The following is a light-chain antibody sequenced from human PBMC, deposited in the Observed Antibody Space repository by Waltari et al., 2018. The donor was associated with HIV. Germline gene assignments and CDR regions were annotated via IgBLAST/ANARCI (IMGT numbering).Light chain of an antibody. Sequence: YELTQAPSMSVSPGQTAKITCSGDVLAKQYAYWYQQKPGQAPVLVMSKDTERPSEIPERFSGSSSGTTVTLTISGVQAEDEADYHCQSSDDSRPWIFGGGTKMTVL. CDR2: KDT. CDR1: VLAKQY. CDR3: QSSDDSRPWI. V-gene: IGLV3-25*03. J-gene: IGLJ2*01.